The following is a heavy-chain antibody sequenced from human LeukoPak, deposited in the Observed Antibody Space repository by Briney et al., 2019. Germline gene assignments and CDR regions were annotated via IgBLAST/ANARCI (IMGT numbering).Heavy chain of an antibody. CDR1: GGSISSGGYY. Sequence: SETLSLTCTVSGGSISSGGYYWSWIRQHPGKGLEWIGYIYYSGSTYYNPSLKSRVTISVDTSKNQFSLKLSSVTAADTAVYYCAREAIIAVAGTSIDYWGQGTLATVSS. J-gene: IGHJ4*02. CDR3: AREAIIAVAGTSIDY. CDR2: IYYSGST. V-gene: IGHV4-31*03. D-gene: IGHD6-19*01.